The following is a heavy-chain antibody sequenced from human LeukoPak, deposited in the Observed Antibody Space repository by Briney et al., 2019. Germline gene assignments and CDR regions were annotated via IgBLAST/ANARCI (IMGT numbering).Heavy chain of an antibody. CDR3: SRGLVYSSGYDYGSDV. J-gene: IGHJ6*02. D-gene: IGHD6-19*01. CDR1: GGSISSYY. CDR2: IYSSGST. Sequence: SETLSLTCTVSGGSISSYYWTWIRQSAGKGLEWIGCIYSSGSTDYNPSLKSRVTMSLDTSKNQISLELTSVTAADTAVYYCSRGLVYSSGYDYGSDVWGQGTTVTVSS. V-gene: IGHV4-4*07.